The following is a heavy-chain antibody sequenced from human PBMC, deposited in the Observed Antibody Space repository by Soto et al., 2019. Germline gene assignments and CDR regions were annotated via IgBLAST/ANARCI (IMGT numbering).Heavy chain of an antibody. CDR1: GYSFTPSA. CDR3: TRSAIGPYGGLIGPFYY. Sequence: SAKVSYNATGYSFTPSARPSSGQARAQSLEWMGWINPANGNTSCSQKFQGSLTITSDTSANAVYIELSSLTSDDTAMYYGTRSAIGPYGGLIGPFYYWGQGNMVTVSS. D-gene: IGHD3-16*01. V-gene: IGHV1-3*01. J-gene: IGHJ4*02. CDR2: INPANGNT.